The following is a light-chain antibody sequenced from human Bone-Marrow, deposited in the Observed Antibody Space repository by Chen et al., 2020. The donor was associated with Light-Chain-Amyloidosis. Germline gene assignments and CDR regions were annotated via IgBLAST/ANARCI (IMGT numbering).Light chain of an antibody. CDR2: RDT. V-gene: IGLV3-25*03. CDR1: DLPTKY. J-gene: IGLJ2*01. CDR3: QSADSSGTYEVI. Sequence: SYELTQPPSVSVSPGQTARITCSGDDLPTKYAYWYQQKPGQAPVLVVHRDTERPSGISDRFSGSSSWTTATLTISGVQAEDEADYHCQSADSSGTYEVIFGGGTKLTVL.